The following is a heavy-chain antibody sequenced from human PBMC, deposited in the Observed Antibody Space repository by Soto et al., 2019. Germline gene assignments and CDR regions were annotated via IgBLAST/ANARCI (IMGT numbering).Heavy chain of an antibody. Sequence: GGSLRLSCAASGFTFDDYTMHWVRQAPGKGLEWVSLISWDGGSTYYADSVKGRFTISRDNSKNSLYLQMNSLRTEDTALYYCAKDKAGRPDSSGHDFDYWGQGTLGTVSS. D-gene: IGHD3-22*01. CDR3: AKDKAGRPDSSGHDFDY. J-gene: IGHJ4*02. V-gene: IGHV3-43*01. CDR2: ISWDGGST. CDR1: GFTFDDYT.